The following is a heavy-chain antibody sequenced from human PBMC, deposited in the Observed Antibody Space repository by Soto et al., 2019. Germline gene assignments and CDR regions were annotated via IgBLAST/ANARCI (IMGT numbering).Heavy chain of an antibody. Sequence: ASVKVSCKASGYTFTSDGISWVRQAPGQGLEWMGWISAYNGNTNYAQKLQGRVTMTTDTSTSTAYMELRSLRSDDTAVYYCARDYYDSSGYSNWFDPWGQGTLVTVFS. CDR2: ISAYNGNT. V-gene: IGHV1-18*01. J-gene: IGHJ5*02. D-gene: IGHD3-22*01. CDR3: ARDYYDSSGYSNWFDP. CDR1: GYTFTSDG.